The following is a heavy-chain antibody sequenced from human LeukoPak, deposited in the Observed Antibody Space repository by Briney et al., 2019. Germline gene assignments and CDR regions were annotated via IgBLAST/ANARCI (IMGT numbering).Heavy chain of an antibody. V-gene: IGHV4-59*01. CDR3: AGSVEGYCSGGSCYSYYYYMDV. CDR2: IYYSGST. D-gene: IGHD2-15*01. CDR1: GGSISSYY. Sequence: SETLSLTCTVSGGSISSYYWSWIRQPPGKGLEWIGYIYYSGSTNYNPSLKSRVTISVDTSKNQFSLKLSSVTAADTAVYYCAGSVEGYCSGGSCYSYYYYMDVWGKGPRSPSP. J-gene: IGHJ6*03.